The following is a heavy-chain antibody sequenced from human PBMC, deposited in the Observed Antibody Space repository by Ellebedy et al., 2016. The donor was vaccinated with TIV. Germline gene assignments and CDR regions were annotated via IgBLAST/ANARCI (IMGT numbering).Heavy chain of an antibody. CDR2: IGDKANSHFT. J-gene: IGHJ4*02. CDR1: GLSFSDHF. D-gene: IGHD4-23*01. V-gene: IGHV3-72*01. Sequence: PGGPLRLSCATSGLSFSDHFMDWVRQAPGKGLEWVGRIGDKANSHFTQYAASVKGRFTISRDDSKNSLSLQMNSLNTEDTALYYCARIGYSSSDFDFWGQGTLVTVSS. CDR3: ARIGYSSSDFDF.